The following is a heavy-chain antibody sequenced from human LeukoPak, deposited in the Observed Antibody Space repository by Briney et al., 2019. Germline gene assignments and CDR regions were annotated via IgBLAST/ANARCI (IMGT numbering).Heavy chain of an antibody. J-gene: IGHJ4*02. CDR2: ISGSGSST. CDR1: GFTFSSYA. CDR3: AKNSNGDFDY. V-gene: IGHV3-23*01. D-gene: IGHD4-17*01. Sequence: GGSLRLSCAASGFTFSSYAMNWVRQAPGKGLEWVSVISGSGSSTYYADSVKGRFTISRDNSKNTLYLQMNSLRAEDTAVYYCAKNSNGDFDYWGQGTLVTVSS.